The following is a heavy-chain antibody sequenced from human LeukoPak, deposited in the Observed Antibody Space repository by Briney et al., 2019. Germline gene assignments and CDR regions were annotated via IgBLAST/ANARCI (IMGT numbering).Heavy chain of an antibody. CDR1: GGTFNSYT. CDR2: IVPFLGIG. J-gene: IGHJ3*01. V-gene: IGHV1-69*02. CDR3: ASPNTGSYLGDAFDL. D-gene: IGHD1-26*01. Sequence: SVKVSCKASGGTFNSYTISWLRQAPGQGLEWMGRIVPFLGIGSYPQKFQGRVMITADKSTSTTYMELSSLRSEDTAVYYCASPNTGSYLGDAFDLWGQGTMVTVSS.